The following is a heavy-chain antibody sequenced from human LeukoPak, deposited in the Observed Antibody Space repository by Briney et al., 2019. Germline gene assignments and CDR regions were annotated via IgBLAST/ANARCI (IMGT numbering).Heavy chain of an antibody. Sequence: GASLKISCKCSGSIFTSYWIGGVRQLPGKGLEWMGIIYPGDSDTRYSPSFQGQVTISADKSISTAYLQWSSLKASDTAMYYCARRGVLGYCSGGSCYSVYYGMDVWGQGTTVTVSS. V-gene: IGHV5-51*01. J-gene: IGHJ6*02. CDR2: IYPGDSDT. CDR1: GSIFTSYW. D-gene: IGHD2-15*01. CDR3: ARRGVLGYCSGGSCYSVYYGMDV.